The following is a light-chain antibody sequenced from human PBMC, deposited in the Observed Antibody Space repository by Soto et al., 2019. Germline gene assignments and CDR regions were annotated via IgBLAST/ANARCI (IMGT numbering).Light chain of an antibody. Sequence: EVVLTQSPNTLSLSPGESATLSCRASQAVSSTYLVWYQQKPGLAPRLLIYGASSRATGISDRFSGSGSGTDFTLTISRLEPEDFAVYYCHQCGNSWWTFGEGTKVEIK. CDR3: HQCGNSWWT. CDR2: GAS. CDR1: QAVSSTY. V-gene: IGKV3-20*01. J-gene: IGKJ1*01.